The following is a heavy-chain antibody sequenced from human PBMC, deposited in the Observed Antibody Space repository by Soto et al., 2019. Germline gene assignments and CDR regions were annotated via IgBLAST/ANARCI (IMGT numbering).Heavy chain of an antibody. Sequence: ASVKVSCKASGYTFTSYAMHWVRQAPGQRLEWMGWINAGNGNTKYSQKFQGRVTITRDTSASTAYMELSSLRSEDTAVYYCAKDPSPYCSSPSCLYYFDYWGQGTLVTVSS. V-gene: IGHV1-3*01. J-gene: IGHJ4*02. CDR3: AKDPSPYCSSPSCLYYFDY. D-gene: IGHD2-2*01. CDR1: GYTFTSYA. CDR2: INAGNGNT.